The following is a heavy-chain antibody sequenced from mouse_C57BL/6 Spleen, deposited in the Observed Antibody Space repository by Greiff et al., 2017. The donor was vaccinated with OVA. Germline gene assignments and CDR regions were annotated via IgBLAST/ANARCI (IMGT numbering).Heavy chain of an antibody. D-gene: IGHD2-5*01. Sequence: EVKLMESGGGLVKPGGSLKLSCAASGFTFSSYAMSWVRQTPEKRLEWVATISDGGSYTYYPDNVKGRFTISRDNAKNNLYLQMSHLKSEDTAMYYCARDRDYSNPWFAYWGQGTLVTVSA. CDR2: ISDGGSYT. CDR1: GFTFSSYA. V-gene: IGHV5-4*01. CDR3: ARDRDYSNPWFAY. J-gene: IGHJ3*01.